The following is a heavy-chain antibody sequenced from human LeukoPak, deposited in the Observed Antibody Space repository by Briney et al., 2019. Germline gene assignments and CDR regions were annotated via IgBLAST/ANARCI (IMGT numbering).Heavy chain of an antibody. V-gene: IGHV4-4*02. CDR3: ARWKYVDYERTFDY. CDR1: GGSISSSNW. Sequence: SGTLSPTCGVSGGSISSSNWWSWVRQPPGKGLEWIGEIYHSGSTNYNPSLKSRVTISVDKSKNQFSLKLSSVTAADTAIYYCARWKYVDYERTFDYWGQGTLVTVSS. J-gene: IGHJ4*02. CDR2: IYHSGST. D-gene: IGHD4-17*01.